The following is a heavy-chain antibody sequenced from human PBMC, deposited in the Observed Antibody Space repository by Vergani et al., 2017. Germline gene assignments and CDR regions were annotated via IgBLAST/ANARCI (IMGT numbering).Heavy chain of an antibody. CDR2: IVPLFPTP. CDR1: GGYFSNYT. J-gene: IGHJ4*02. Sequence: QVQLMQSGSEVKKPGSSVKVSCKASGGYFSNYTINWVRQAPGQGPEWMGGIVPLFPTPNYAQRFQGRITITADEATSTAYMDLSSLTSADTAVYFCARDMGYCTSTTCYSQPYYFDYWGQGTLVTVSS. D-gene: IGHD2/OR15-2a*01. V-gene: IGHV1-69*12. CDR3: ARDMGYCTSTTCYSQPYYFDY.